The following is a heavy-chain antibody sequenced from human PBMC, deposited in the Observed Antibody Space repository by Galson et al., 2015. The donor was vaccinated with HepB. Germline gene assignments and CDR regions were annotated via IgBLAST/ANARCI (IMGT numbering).Heavy chain of an antibody. D-gene: IGHD3-9*01. CDR2: IIPISGTT. Sequence: SVKVSCKASGATFTSYAITWVRQAPGQGLEWMGGIIPISGTTNYAQKFQGRVTITANESKSTAYMELSSLRFEDTAIYYCAKCYDVLNYGVDVWGQGTTVTVSS. J-gene: IGHJ6*02. V-gene: IGHV1-69*13. CDR3: AKCYDVLNYGVDV. CDR1: GATFTSYA.